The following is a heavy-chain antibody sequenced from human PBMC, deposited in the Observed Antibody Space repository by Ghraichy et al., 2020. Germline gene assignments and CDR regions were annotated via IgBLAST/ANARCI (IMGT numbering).Heavy chain of an antibody. CDR2: IIPIFGTA. D-gene: IGHD1-26*01. Sequence: SVKVSCKASGGTFSSYAISWVRQAPGQGLEWMGGIIPIFGTANYAQKFQGRVTITADESTSTAYMELSSLRSEDTAVYYCASPDPGIVGATIYYYYGMDVWGQGTTVTVSS. V-gene: IGHV1-69*13. J-gene: IGHJ6*02. CDR3: ASPDPGIVGATIYYYYGMDV. CDR1: GGTFSSYA.